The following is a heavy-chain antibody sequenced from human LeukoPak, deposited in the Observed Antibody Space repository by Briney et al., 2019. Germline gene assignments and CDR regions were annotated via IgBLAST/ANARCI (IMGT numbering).Heavy chain of an antibody. CDR1: GYTFTSYA. D-gene: IGHD6-6*01. CDR2: INAGNGNT. CDR3: ARDREGAARY. V-gene: IGHV1-3*01. Sequence: ASVKVSCKASGYTFTSYAMHWVRQAPGQRLEWMGWINAGNGNTKYSQKFQGRVTMTRDTSTSTVYMELSSLRSEDTAVYYCARDREGAARYWGQGTLVTVSS. J-gene: IGHJ4*02.